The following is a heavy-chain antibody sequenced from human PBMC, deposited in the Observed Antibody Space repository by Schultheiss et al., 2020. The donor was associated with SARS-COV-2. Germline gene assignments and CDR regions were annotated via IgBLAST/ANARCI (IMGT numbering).Heavy chain of an antibody. CDR3: ARVPLDYDFWSGFLEYFDY. D-gene: IGHD3-3*01. Sequence: GESLKISCAASGFTFSSYWMHWVRQAPGKGLVWVSRINSDGSSTSYADSVKGRFTISRDNAKNTLYLQMNSLRAEDTAVYYCARVPLDYDFWSGFLEYFDYWGQGTLVTVSS. J-gene: IGHJ4*02. CDR2: INSDGSST. V-gene: IGHV3-74*01. CDR1: GFTFSSYW.